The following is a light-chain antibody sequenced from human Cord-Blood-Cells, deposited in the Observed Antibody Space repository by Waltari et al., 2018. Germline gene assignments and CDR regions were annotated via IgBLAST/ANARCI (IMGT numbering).Light chain of an antibody. CDR2: GAS. Sequence: IVLTPSPGTLSLSPGERATLTCRPSQSVSSSYLAWYQQKPGQAPRLLIYGASSRATGIPDRFSGSGSGTDFTLTISRLEPEDFAVYYCQQYGSSSWTFGQGTKVEIK. J-gene: IGKJ1*01. CDR1: QSVSSSY. V-gene: IGKV3-20*01. CDR3: QQYGSSSWT.